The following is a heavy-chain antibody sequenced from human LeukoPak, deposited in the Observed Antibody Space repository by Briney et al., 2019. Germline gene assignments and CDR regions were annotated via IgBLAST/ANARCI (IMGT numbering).Heavy chain of an antibody. CDR1: GFTFSSYS. J-gene: IGHJ4*02. Sequence: GGSLRLSCAASGFTFSSYSMNWVRQAPGKGLDWVSSISSSSSSIYYADSVKGRFTISRDNAKNSLSLQMNSLRAEDTAVYYCARVVPSTDYGSGSYFWDPYYFDYWGQGTLVTVSS. CDR3: ARVVPSTDYGSGSYFWDPYYFDY. D-gene: IGHD3-10*01. CDR2: ISSSSSSI. V-gene: IGHV3-21*04.